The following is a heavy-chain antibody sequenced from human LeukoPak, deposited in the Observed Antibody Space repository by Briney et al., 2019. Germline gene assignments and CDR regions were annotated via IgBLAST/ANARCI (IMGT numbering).Heavy chain of an antibody. CDR3: TRSDRYCSGGSCYSTFAFNI. J-gene: IGHJ3*02. V-gene: IGHV4-34*01. Sequence: SETLSLTCAVYGGSFSGYYWSWIRQPPGKGLEWIGEINHSGSTNYNPSLKSRVTISVDTSKNHFSLQLNSVTPGDTAVYYCTRSDRYCSGGSCYSTFAFNIWGQGTMVTVSS. D-gene: IGHD2-15*01. CDR1: GGSFSGYY. CDR2: INHSGST.